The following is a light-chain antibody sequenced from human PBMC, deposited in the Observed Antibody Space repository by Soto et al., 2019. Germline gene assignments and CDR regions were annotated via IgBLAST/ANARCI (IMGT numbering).Light chain of an antibody. CDR1: DSDVGSFDL. J-gene: IGLJ3*02. V-gene: IGLV2-23*01. CDR2: EGS. CDR3: SSYAGSMTLV. Sequence: QSALTQPASVSGSPEQSITISCTGPDSDVGSFDLVSWYQQHPGKAPKLIIFEGSKRPSGISTRFSGSKSDNRASLTISGLQAEDEADYYCSSYAGSMTLVFGGGTKLTVL.